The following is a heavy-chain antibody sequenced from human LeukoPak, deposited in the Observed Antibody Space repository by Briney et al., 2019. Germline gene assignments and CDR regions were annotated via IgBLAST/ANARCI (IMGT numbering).Heavy chain of an antibody. D-gene: IGHD3-9*01. CDR1: GGSFSGYY. CDR3: ARGAHVLRYFDWSAGVTEYFQH. V-gene: IGHV4-34*01. Sequence: PSETLSLTCAVYGGSFSGYYWSWIRQPPGKGLEWIGEINHSGSTNYNPSLKSRVTISVDTSKNQFSLKLGSVTAADTAVYYCARGAHVLRYFDWSAGVTEYFQHWGQGTLVTVSS. CDR2: INHSGST. J-gene: IGHJ1*01.